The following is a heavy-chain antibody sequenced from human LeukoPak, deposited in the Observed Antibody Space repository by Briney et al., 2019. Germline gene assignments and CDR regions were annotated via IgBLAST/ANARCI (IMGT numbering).Heavy chain of an antibody. J-gene: IGHJ5*02. CDR2: ISSSGSYI. CDR1: GFTFRSYS. D-gene: IGHD4/OR15-4a*01. CDR3: AGRYGDWLDP. Sequence: GGSLRLSCATSGFTFRSYSMNWVRQAPGKGLEWVSSISSSGSYIYYADSVRGRFTISRDNAKDSLWLQMNNLRVEDTAVYYCAGRYGDWLDPWGPGTLVTVSS. V-gene: IGHV3-21*06.